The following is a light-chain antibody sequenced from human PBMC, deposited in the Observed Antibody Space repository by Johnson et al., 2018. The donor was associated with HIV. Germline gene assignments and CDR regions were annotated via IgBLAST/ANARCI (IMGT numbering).Light chain of an antibody. CDR3: GTWDNSLKAEV. CDR1: SSNIGNNY. V-gene: IGLV1-51*02. Sequence: QSVLTQAPSVSAAPGQKVTISCSGSSSNIGNNYVSWYQQLPGTAPKLLIYENNKRPSWIPDRFSGSTSGASATLAITGLQTGDEADYYCGTWDNSLKAEVFGTGTKVTVL. CDR2: ENN. J-gene: IGLJ1*01.